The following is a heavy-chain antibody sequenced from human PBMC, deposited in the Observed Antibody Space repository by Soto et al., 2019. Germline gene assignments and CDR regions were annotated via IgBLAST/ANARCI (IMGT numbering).Heavy chain of an antibody. V-gene: IGHV1-69*01. CDR1: GGTFSRYA. CDR2: IIPLFGTA. CDR3: ATWYSSSSPKYYFDY. D-gene: IGHD6-6*01. J-gene: IGHJ4*02. Sequence: QVQLVQSGAEVKKPGSSVKVSCKASGGTFSRYAISWVRQAPGQGLEWMGGIIPLFGTANYAQKFQGRVTITADESTSTAYMELSSRISEDTAVYYCATWYSSSSPKYYFDYWGQGTLVTVSS.